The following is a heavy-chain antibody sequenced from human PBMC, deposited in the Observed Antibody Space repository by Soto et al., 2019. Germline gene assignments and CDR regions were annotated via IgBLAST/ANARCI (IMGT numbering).Heavy chain of an antibody. D-gene: IGHD4-17*01. CDR3: ARTTAVPNTLRSRYFFDY. Sequence: PSATLSITCSVSGGSVSNKTYYWSWIRQPPGKRLEWIGYVYYSGTTNYNPSLKSRVTISVDLSKNQFSLRLSSVTTADTALYYCARTTAVPNTLRSRYFFDYWGQGTLVTVSS. J-gene: IGHJ4*02. V-gene: IGHV4-61*01. CDR1: GGSVSNKTYY. CDR2: VYYSGTT.